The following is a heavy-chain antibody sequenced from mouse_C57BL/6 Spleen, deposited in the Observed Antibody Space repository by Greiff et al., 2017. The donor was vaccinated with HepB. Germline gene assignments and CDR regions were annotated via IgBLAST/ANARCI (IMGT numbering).Heavy chain of an antibody. CDR2: IYPRDGST. J-gene: IGHJ4*01. V-gene: IGHV1-85*01. CDR3: ARDYSNYEDAMDY. CDR1: GYTFTSYD. D-gene: IGHD2-5*01. Sequence: QVKLQQSGPELVKPGASVKLSCKASGYTFTSYDINWVKQRSGQGLEWIGWIYPRDGSTKYNEKFKGKATLTVDTSSSTAYMELHSLTSEDSAVYFCARDYSNYEDAMDYWGQGTSVTVSS.